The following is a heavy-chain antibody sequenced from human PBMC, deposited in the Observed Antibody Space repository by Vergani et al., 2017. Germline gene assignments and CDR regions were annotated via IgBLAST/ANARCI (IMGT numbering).Heavy chain of an antibody. CDR1: GGSFSGYY. V-gene: IGHV4-34*01. D-gene: IGHD1-14*01. CDR2: INHSGST. Sequence: QVQLQQWGAGLLKPSETLSLTCAVYGGSFSGYYWSWIRQPPGKGLEGIGEINHSGSTNYNPSLKSRVTISVDTSKNQFSLKLSSVTAADTAVYYCARGRRYYYGMDVWGQGTTVTVSS. CDR3: ARGRRYYYGMDV. J-gene: IGHJ6*02.